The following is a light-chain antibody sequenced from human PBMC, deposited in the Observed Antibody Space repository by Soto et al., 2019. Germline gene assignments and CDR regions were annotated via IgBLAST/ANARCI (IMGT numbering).Light chain of an antibody. J-gene: IGLJ3*02. Sequence: QSALTQPTSVSGSPGQSITISCTGTSSDVGAFNYVSWYQQHPGKAPKLMIYDVYDRPSGVSYRFSGSKSGNTASLTISGLQAEDEADYYCCAYAGSGTVVFGGGTKLTVL. V-gene: IGLV2-14*03. CDR1: SSDVGAFNY. CDR3: CAYAGSGTVV. CDR2: DVY.